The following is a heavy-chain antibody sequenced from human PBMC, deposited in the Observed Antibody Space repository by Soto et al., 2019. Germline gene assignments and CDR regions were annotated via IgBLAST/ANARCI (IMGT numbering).Heavy chain of an antibody. Sequence: QLQLQESGPGLVKPSETLSLPCTVSGGSISSSSYYRGWIRQPPGKGLEWIGSIYYSGSTYYNPSLKSRVTISVDTSKNQFSLKLSSVTAADTAVYYCARHTPAISISDHWGQGTLVTVSS. D-gene: IGHD2-15*01. CDR2: IYYSGST. V-gene: IGHV4-39*01. CDR1: GGSISSSSYY. J-gene: IGHJ4*02. CDR3: ARHTPAISISDH.